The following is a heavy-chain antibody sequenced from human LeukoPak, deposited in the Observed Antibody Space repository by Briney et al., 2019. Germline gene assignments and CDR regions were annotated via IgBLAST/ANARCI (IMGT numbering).Heavy chain of an antibody. D-gene: IGHD2-2*01. CDR2: IYTSGST. CDR3: ARETWYCSSTSCSYPFDY. Sequence: SETLSLTCTVSGGSLSSYYWSWIRQPAGGGLEWIGRIYTSGSTNYNPSLKSRVTMSVDTSKDQFSLKLSSVTAADTAVYYCARETWYCSSTSCSYPFDYWGQGTLVTVSS. J-gene: IGHJ4*02. CDR1: GGSLSSYY. V-gene: IGHV4-4*07.